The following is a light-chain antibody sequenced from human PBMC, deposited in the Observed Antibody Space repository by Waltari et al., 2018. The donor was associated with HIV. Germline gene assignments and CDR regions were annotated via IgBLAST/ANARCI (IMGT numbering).Light chain of an antibody. J-gene: IGLJ1*01. CDR1: SGGIASNY. CDR2: DHH. V-gene: IGLV6-57*04. CDR3: QSYDNWSYV. Sequence: FLLTQPLSVSESPGKTVTISCTRSSGGIASNYVQWYQQRPGSVPTTVIYDHHQRPSVVPDRFSGSIDSSSNSASLTISGLKTEDEADYYCQSYDNWSYVFGTGTKVTVL.